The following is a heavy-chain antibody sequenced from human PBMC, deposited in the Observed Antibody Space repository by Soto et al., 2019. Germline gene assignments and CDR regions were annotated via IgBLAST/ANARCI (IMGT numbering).Heavy chain of an antibody. CDR1: GCTFTSYW. CDR3: ARVHEVHYYYYYGMEF. D-gene: IGHD1-1*01. CDR2: IDPSNSFT. V-gene: IGHV5-10-1*01. Sequence: GESLKISCQVFGCTFTSYWITWVRQMPGKGLVWMGRIDPSNSFTDYNPSYDGHVILSVDLSVRTAYLHWSGLKASDTVMYYCARVHEVHYYYYYGMEFCGQRTRGTAS. J-gene: IGHJ6*01.